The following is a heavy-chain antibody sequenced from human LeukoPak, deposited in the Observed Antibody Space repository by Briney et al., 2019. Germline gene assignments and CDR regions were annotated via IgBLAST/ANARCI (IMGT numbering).Heavy chain of an antibody. J-gene: IGHJ4*02. V-gene: IGHV3-23*01. Sequence: PGGSLRLSCAASGFTFSSYGMSWVRQAPGKGLEWVSAISGSGGSTYYADSVKGRFTISRDNSKNTLYLQMNSLRAEDTAVYYCGKGSSYDRSGYSPPFDYWGQGTLVTVSS. CDR1: GFTFSSYG. CDR2: ISGSGGST. CDR3: GKGSSYDRSGYSPPFDY. D-gene: IGHD3-22*01.